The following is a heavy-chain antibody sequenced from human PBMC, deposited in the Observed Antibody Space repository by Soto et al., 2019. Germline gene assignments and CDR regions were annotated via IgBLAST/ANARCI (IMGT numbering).Heavy chain of an antibody. CDR1: GFSISTSGVN. V-gene: IGHV2-5*02. J-gene: IGHJ4*02. Sequence: QITLKESGPTLVKPTQTLTLTCTFSGFSISTSGVNVGWIRQPPGKALEWLALIYWDDDKRYSPSLKSRLTITKDTSKNQVVLTMTNMDPVDTATYYCAHRQPRATGTPFDYWGQGTLVTVSS. CDR2: IYWDDDK. D-gene: IGHD1-1*01. CDR3: AHRQPRATGTPFDY.